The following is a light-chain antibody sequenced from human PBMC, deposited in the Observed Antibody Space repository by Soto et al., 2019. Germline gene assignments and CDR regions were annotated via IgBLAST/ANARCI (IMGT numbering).Light chain of an antibody. CDR2: YDS. J-gene: IGLJ2*01. CDR3: QVWDSSSDHVV. Sequence: SYELTQPPSVSVAPGKTARITCGGNNIGSKSVHWYQQKPGQAPVLVIYYDSARPSGIPERFSGSNYGNTATLTISRVEAGDAADYYCQVWDSSSDHVVFGGGTKVTVL. CDR1: NIGSKS. V-gene: IGLV3-21*04.